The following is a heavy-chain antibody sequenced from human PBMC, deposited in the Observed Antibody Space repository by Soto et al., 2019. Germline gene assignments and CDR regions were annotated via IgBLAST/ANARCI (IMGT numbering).Heavy chain of an antibody. Sequence: SETLSLTCTVSGVSISSYYWSWIRQPPGKGLEWIGYIYYSGSTNYNPSLKSRVTISVDTSKNQFSLKLSSVTAADTAVYYCARFRYYFDSSGYSDAFDISGQGTMVT. CDR3: ARFRYYFDSSGYSDAFDI. D-gene: IGHD3-22*01. J-gene: IGHJ3*02. V-gene: IGHV4-59*01. CDR1: GVSISSYY. CDR2: IYYSGST.